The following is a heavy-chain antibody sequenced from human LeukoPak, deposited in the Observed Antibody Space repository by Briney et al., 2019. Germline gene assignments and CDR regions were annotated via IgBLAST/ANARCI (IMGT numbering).Heavy chain of an antibody. CDR3: ARDRGDGLLYYYYYGMDV. D-gene: IGHD5-24*01. V-gene: IGHV1-69*04. J-gene: IGHJ6*02. CDR2: IIPILGIA. Sequence: SVKVSCKASGGTFSSYAISWVRQAPGQGLESMGRIIPILGIANYAQKFQGRVTITADKSTSTAYMELSSLRSEDTAVYYCARDRGDGLLYYYYYGMDVWGQGTTVTVSS. CDR1: GGTFSSYA.